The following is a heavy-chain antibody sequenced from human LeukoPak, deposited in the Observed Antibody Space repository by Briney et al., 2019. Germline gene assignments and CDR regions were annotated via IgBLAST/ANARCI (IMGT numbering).Heavy chain of an antibody. CDR1: GGTFCNYA. V-gene: IGHV1-3*01. Sequence: VASVKVSCKASGGTFCNYAISWVRQAPGQGLEWMGWINAGNGNTKYSQKFQGRVTITRDTSASTAYMELSSLRSEDTAVYYCARGLRYGDYWGQGTLVTVSS. J-gene: IGHJ4*02. CDR3: ARGLRYGDY. CDR2: INAGNGNT. D-gene: IGHD1-1*01.